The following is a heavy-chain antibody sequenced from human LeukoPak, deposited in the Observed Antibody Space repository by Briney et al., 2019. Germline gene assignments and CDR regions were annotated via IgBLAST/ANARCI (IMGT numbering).Heavy chain of an antibody. D-gene: IGHD3-22*01. Sequence: GTSQRLSCAASGFTFISYAIHWVRQAPGKGLEWVAVISFDGTDSFYADSVKGRFTISRDNSKNTLYLQMNSLRAEDTAVYYCAKDSGDYYDSSGLKYYFDYWGQGTLVTVSS. CDR3: AKDSGDYYDSSGLKYYFDY. J-gene: IGHJ4*02. CDR1: GFTFISYA. CDR2: ISFDGTDS. V-gene: IGHV3-30*04.